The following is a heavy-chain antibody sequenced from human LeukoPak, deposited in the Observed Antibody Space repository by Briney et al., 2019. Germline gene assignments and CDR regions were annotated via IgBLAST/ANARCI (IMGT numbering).Heavy chain of an antibody. CDR1: GGSISSYY. V-gene: IGHV4-59*01. CDR3: ARAGHYYDKNWFDP. Sequence: SETLSLTCTVSGGSISSYYWSWIRQPPGRGLEWIGYIYYSGSTNYNPFLKSRVTISVDTSKNQFSLKLSSVTAADTAVYYCARAGHYYDKNWFDPWGQGTLVTVSS. D-gene: IGHD3-22*01. CDR2: IYYSGST. J-gene: IGHJ5*02.